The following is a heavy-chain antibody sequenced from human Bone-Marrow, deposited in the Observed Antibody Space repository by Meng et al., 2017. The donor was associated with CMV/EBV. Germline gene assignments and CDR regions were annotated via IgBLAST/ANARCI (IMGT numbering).Heavy chain of an antibody. V-gene: IGHV3-9*03. Sequence: SLKISCAASGFTFDDYAIHWVRQVPGKGLEWVSVINWNSATIRYADSVKGRFTISRDNAKNSVYLQTNSLRAEDMALYYCAKDRVVYDFSYGMDVWGQGTTVTVSS. CDR1: GFTFDDYA. D-gene: IGHD3-3*01. J-gene: IGHJ6*02. CDR3: AKDRVVYDFSYGMDV. CDR2: INWNSATI.